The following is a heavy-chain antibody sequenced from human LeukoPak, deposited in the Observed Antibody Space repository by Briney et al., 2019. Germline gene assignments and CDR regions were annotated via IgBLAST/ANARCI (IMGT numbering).Heavy chain of an antibody. D-gene: IGHD1-26*01. V-gene: IGHV4-59*08. J-gene: IGHJ5*02. CDR1: GGSISGYY. Sequence: SETLSLTCTVSGGSISGYYWSWIRQPPGKGLEWIGYIYYTGNTYYNPSLKSRVTISVGTSKNQFSLKLSSVTAADTAMYYCARVGLYSGSYYWFDPWGQGTLGTVSS. CDR2: IYYTGNT. CDR3: ARVGLYSGSYYWFDP.